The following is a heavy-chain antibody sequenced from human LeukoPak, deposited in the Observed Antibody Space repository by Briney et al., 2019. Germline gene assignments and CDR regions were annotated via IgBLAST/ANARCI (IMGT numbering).Heavy chain of an antibody. V-gene: IGHV3-21*01. Sequence: GGSLRLSCAASGLTFSSYSMNWVRQAPGKGLEWVSSISSTGSYIYYAESLKGRFTISRDNAKSSLYLQMNSLRAEDTAVYYCAGEKPSMLVYDAFDIRGQGTMVTVSS. J-gene: IGHJ3*02. CDR1: GLTFSSYS. CDR2: ISSTGSYI. CDR3: AGEKPSMLVYDAFDI. D-gene: IGHD3-10*02.